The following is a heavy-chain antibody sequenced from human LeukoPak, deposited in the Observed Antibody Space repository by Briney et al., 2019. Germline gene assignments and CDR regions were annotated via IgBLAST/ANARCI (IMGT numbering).Heavy chain of an antibody. J-gene: IGHJ4*02. D-gene: IGHD2-2*01. Sequence: PSETLSLTCAVSGYSISSSNWWGWIRQPPGEGLEWIGYIYYGGSTYYNPSLKSRVTMSVDTSKNQVSLKLSSMTAADTAVYYCARGVDPAAYDYWGQGTLVTVSS. V-gene: IGHV4-28*03. CDR2: IYYGGST. CDR3: ARGVDPAAYDY. CDR1: GYSISSSNW.